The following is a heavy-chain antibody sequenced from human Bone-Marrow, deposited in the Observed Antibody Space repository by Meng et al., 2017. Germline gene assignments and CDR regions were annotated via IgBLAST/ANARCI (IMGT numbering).Heavy chain of an antibody. J-gene: IGHJ4*02. D-gene: IGHD1-14*01. Sequence: VQLQESGPGLVKPSQTLSLTCTVSGGSISSGGYYWSWIRQHPGKGLEWIGYIYYSGSTYYNPSLKSLVTISVDTSKNQFSLKLSSVTAADTAVYYRAREASPEYYFDYWGQGTLVTVSS. CDR3: AREASPEYYFDY. CDR1: GGSISSGGYY. V-gene: IGHV4-31*01. CDR2: IYYSGST.